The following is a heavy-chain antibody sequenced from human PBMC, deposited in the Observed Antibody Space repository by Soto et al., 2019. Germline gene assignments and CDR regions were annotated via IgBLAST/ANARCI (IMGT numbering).Heavy chain of an antibody. Sequence: GGSLRLSCAASGFTFSRHDMHWVRQVTGQGLEWVSGIDSAGDAKYSASVKGRFTISRENAKNSVYLQMNSLRAEDTAVYYCTRDRRIPGMAVAGSGNFQHWGQGTLVTVSS. V-gene: IGHV3-13*01. D-gene: IGHD6-19*01. J-gene: IGHJ1*01. CDR3: TRDRRIPGMAVAGSGNFQH. CDR1: GFTFSRHD. CDR2: IDSAGDA.